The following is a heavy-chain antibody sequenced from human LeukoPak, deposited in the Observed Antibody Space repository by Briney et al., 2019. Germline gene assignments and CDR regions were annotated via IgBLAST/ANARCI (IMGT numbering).Heavy chain of an antibody. V-gene: IGHV4-38-2*02. Sequence: SETLSLTCTVSGYSISSGYYWGWSRQPPGRGLEWIGSIYHGGSTYYNPSLKSRVTISVDTSKNQFSLKLSSVTAADTAVYYCARGRPLSLIAWDSSGYFDYWGQGTLVTVSS. CDR3: ARGRPLSLIAWDSSGYFDY. CDR2: IYHGGST. CDR1: GYSISSGYY. D-gene: IGHD3-22*01. J-gene: IGHJ4*02.